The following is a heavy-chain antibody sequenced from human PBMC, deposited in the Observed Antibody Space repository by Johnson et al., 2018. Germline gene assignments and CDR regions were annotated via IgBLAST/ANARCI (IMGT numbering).Heavy chain of an antibody. CDR3: ASDRDSSGYLDTFDI. D-gene: IGHD3-22*01. CDR2: IISGNGNT. Sequence: QVQLQESGAEVKKPGASVEVSCKASGYTFTSYALHWVRQAPGQRLEWMGWIISGNGNTEYSQNFQGRVTITRDTSASTAYMELSSLRSEDTAVYYCASDRDSSGYLDTFDIWGQGTMVTVSS. J-gene: IGHJ3*02. CDR1: GYTFTSYA. V-gene: IGHV1-3*01.